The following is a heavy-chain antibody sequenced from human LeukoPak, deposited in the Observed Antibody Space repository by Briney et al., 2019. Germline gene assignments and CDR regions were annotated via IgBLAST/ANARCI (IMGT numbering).Heavy chain of an antibody. CDR3: ARVRGSWCLDC. CDR1: GFTFSNYW. D-gene: IGHD6-13*01. V-gene: IGHV3-7*01. J-gene: IGHJ4*02. Sequence: GGSLRLSCAASGFTFSNYWMSWVRQAPGKGLEWVANIKQDGSEKYYVDSVKGRFTISRDNAKNSLYLQMNSLRADDTAVYYCARVRGSWCLDCWGQGTLVTVSS. CDR2: IKQDGSEK.